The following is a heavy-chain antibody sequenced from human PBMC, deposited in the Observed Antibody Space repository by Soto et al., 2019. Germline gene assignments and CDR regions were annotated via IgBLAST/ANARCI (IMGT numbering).Heavy chain of an antibody. Sequence: QVQLQESGPGLVKPSQTLSLTCTVSGGSINSGGYCCSWIRQHPGKGMDWIGCISYGGSTSYNQSLKSRVTISVDQSKNQFSLKLTSVTAADTAVYYCSRGILVWGQGALITVSS. D-gene: IGHD5-18*01. V-gene: IGHV4-31*03. CDR1: GGSINSGGYC. CDR3: SRGILV. CDR2: ISYGGST. J-gene: IGHJ4*02.